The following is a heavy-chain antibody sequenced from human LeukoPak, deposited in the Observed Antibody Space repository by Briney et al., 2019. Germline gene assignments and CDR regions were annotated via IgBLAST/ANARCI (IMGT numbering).Heavy chain of an antibody. V-gene: IGHV3-49*04. CDR3: TRVGLRLLYYYYGMDV. CDR2: IRSKAYGGTT. CDR1: GFTFGDYA. Sequence: GGSLRLSCTASGFTFGDYAMSWVRQAPGKGLEWVGFIRSKAYGGTTEYAASAKGRFTISRDDSKSIAYLQMNSLKTEDTAVYYCTRVGLRLLYYYYGMDVWGQGTTVTVSS. J-gene: IGHJ6*02. D-gene: IGHD4-17*01.